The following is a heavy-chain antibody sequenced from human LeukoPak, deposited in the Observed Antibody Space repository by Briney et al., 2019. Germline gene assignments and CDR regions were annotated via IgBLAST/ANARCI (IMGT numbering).Heavy chain of an antibody. J-gene: IGHJ6*03. D-gene: IGHD6-13*01. CDR2: INHSGST. CDR3: ARGPYSSWYGINYYYYYYMDV. Sequence: SETLSLTCAVYGGSFSGYYWSWIRQPPGKGLEWIGEINHSGSTNYNPSLKSRVTISVDTSKNQFSLKLSSVTAADTAVYYCARGPYSSWYGINYYYYYYMDVWGKGTTVTVSS. CDR1: GGSFSGYY. V-gene: IGHV4-34*01.